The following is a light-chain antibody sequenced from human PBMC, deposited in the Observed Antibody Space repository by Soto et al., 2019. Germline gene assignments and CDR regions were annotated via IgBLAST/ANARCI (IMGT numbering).Light chain of an antibody. CDR2: GAS. V-gene: IGKV1-8*01. Sequence: AIRMTQSPSSFSASSGDRVTITCRASQGISTSLAWYRQSPGKAPQFLIYGASTSQIGVPSRFSGGGSGTDFTLTISSLQSEDFATYYCQQYHSSPPTFGQGTKVEI. J-gene: IGKJ1*01. CDR3: QQYHSSPPT. CDR1: QGISTS.